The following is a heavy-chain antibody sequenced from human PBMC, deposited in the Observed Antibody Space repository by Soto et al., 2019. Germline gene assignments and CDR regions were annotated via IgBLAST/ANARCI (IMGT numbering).Heavy chain of an antibody. CDR2: ISAYNGNT. D-gene: IGHD1-1*01. J-gene: IGHJ5*02. V-gene: IGHV1-18*01. Sequence: QVQLVQSGAEVKKPGASVKVSCKASGYTFTSYGISWVRQAPGQGLEWMGWISAYNGNTNYAQKLQGRVTMTTDTSTSTAYMKLSSLRSDDTAVYYCAREILLGHNWNDASNWFDPWGQGTLVTVSS. CDR1: GYTFTSYG. CDR3: AREILLGHNWNDASNWFDP.